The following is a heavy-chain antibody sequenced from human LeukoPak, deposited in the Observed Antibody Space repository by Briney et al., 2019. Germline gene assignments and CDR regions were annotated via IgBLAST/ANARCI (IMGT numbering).Heavy chain of an antibody. CDR1: GLTFSNYA. J-gene: IGHJ6*02. Sequence: PGGSLRLSCAASGLTFSNYAMSWVRQAPGKGLEWVSAISRSGDSTYYADSVKGRFTISKDNSKNTLNLQMNSLRAEDTAVYYCAKTVVAAGTNYYHGMDVWGQGTTVTVFS. CDR3: AKTVVAAGTNYYHGMDV. D-gene: IGHD2-15*01. CDR2: ISRSGDST. V-gene: IGHV3-23*01.